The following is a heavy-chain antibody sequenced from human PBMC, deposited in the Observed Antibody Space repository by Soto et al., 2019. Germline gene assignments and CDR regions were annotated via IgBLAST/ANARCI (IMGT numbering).Heavy chain of an antibody. CDR3: ARDYYDSSGYNYNWFDP. J-gene: IGHJ5*02. CDR1: GGTFSSYA. V-gene: IGHV1-69*01. Sequence: QVQLVQSGAEVKKPGSSVKVSCKASGGTFSSYAISWVRQAPGQGLEWMGGIIPIFGTANYAQKFQGRVTITADEYTSTAYMELSSLRSEDTAVYYCARDYYDSSGYNYNWFDPWGQGTLVTVSS. CDR2: IIPIFGTA. D-gene: IGHD3-22*01.